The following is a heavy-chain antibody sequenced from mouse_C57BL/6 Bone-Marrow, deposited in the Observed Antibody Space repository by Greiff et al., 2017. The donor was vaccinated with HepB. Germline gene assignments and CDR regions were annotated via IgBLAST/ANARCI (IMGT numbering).Heavy chain of an antibody. J-gene: IGHJ1*03. CDR2: ISNLAYSI. V-gene: IGHV5-15*01. CDR3: AKYYYGSSYGYFDV. CDR1: GFTFSDYG. D-gene: IGHD1-1*01. Sequence: EVQLVESGGGLVQPGGSLKLSCAASGFTFSDYGMAWVRQAPRKGPEWVAFISNLAYSIYYADTVTGRFTISRENAKNTLYLEMSSLRSEDTAMYYCAKYYYGSSYGYFDVWGTGTTVTVSS.